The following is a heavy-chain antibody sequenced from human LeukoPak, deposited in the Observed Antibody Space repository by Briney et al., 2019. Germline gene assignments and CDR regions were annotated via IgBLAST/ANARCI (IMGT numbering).Heavy chain of an antibody. J-gene: IGHJ4*02. V-gene: IGHV1-2*02. D-gene: IGHD3-9*01. CDR2: INPNSGGT. CDR3: ARRYDILTGYYWFDY. CDR1: GYTFTGYY. Sequence: ASVKVSCKASGYTFTGYYMHWVRQAPGQGLEWMGWINPNSGGTNYAQKFQGRVTMTGDTSISTAYMELSRLRSDGTAVYYCARRYDILTGYYWFDYWGQGTLVTVSS.